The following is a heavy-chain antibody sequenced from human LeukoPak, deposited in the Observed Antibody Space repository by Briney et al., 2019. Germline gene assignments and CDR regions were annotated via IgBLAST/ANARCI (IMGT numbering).Heavy chain of an antibody. CDR1: GYTFTGYY. V-gene: IGHV1-24*01. J-gene: IGHJ6*02. CDR2: FNPEDGET. Sequence: ASVKVSCKASGYTFTGYYMHWVRQAPGKGLEWMGGFNPEDGETIYAQKFQGRVIMTEGTSTDTAYMELSSLRPEDTAVYYCATDRGLWGDNYYYYYGMDVWGQGTTVTVSS. D-gene: IGHD2-21*01. CDR3: ATDRGLWGDNYYYYYGMDV.